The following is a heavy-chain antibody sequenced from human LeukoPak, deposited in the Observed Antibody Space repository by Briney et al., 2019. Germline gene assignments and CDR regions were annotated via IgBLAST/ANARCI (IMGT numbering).Heavy chain of an antibody. CDR3: ARDNRRYDFWSGQTPNWFDP. CDR1: GGTFRNYA. D-gene: IGHD3-3*01. Sequence: SVKVSCKASGGTFRNYAISWVRQAPGQGLEWMRGIIPISGTTNYAQKLQGRVTLTTDESTTTAYMELSSLRSEDTAVYYCARDNRRYDFWSGQTPNWFDPWGQGTLVTVSS. CDR2: IIPISGTT. V-gene: IGHV1-69*05. J-gene: IGHJ5*02.